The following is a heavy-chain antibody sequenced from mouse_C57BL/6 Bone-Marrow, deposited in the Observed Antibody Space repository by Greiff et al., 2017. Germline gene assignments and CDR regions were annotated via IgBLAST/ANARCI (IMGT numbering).Heavy chain of an antibody. J-gene: IGHJ3*01. Sequence: QVQLQQSGAELVKPGASVKISCKASGYTFTDYYINWVKQRPGQGLEWIGEICPGSGSTYYNEKFKGKATLTADTSSSTAYMQLSSLTSEDSAVYFCARGAYWGQGTMVTVSA. CDR3: ARGAY. CDR2: ICPGSGST. CDR1: GYTFTDYY. V-gene: IGHV1-77*01.